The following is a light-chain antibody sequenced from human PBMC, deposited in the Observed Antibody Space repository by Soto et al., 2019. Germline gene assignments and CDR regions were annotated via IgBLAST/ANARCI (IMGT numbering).Light chain of an antibody. CDR2: DAS. CDR3: QQRTNWPGS. Sequence: EIALTQSPVTLSLSPGESATLSCRASQSVSRYLACYQQKPGQAPRLLIYDASKKATGIPARFSGSGSGTDFSLTISSLEPEDFAVYYCQQRTNWPGSFGHGTKLEI. CDR1: QSVSRY. J-gene: IGKJ2*01. V-gene: IGKV3-11*01.